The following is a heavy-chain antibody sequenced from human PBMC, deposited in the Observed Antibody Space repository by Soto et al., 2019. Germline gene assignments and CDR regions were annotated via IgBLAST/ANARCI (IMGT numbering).Heavy chain of an antibody. D-gene: IGHD6-6*01. V-gene: IGHV1-69*08. CDR1: GGTFSSYT. Sequence: QVQLVQSVAEVKKPGSSVKVSCKASGGTFSSYTISWVRQAPGQGLEWLGRIIPILGIANYAQKFQGRVTITADKSTSTAYMELSSLRSEDTAVYYCGREGQLVPQFDYWGQGTLVSVSS. CDR3: GREGQLVPQFDY. J-gene: IGHJ4*02. CDR2: IIPILGIA.